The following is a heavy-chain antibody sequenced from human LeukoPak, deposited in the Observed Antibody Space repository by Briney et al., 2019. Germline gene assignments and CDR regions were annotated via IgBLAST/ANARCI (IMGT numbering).Heavy chain of an antibody. V-gene: IGHV3-13*01. J-gene: IGHJ2*01. CDR3: VRGALPGDNWYFDL. Sequence: GGSLRLSCATSGFPFSAYDMHWVRQAPGKVLEWVSAFGSAGDTYYPGAVKGRFTISRDYASDSLYLQMNSLRAGDTAVYFCVRGALPGDNWYFDLWGRGTLVTVSS. CDR2: FGSAGDT. CDR1: GFPFSAYD.